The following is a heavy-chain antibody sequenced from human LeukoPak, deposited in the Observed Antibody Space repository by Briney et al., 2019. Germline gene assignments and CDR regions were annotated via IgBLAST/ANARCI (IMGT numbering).Heavy chain of an antibody. CDR3: AKDYGPANDFWSGYYTGIMDV. J-gene: IGHJ6*03. D-gene: IGHD3-3*01. V-gene: IGHV3-23*01. CDR1: GFTFSSYE. CDR2: IRGSGGGT. Sequence: GGSLRLSCAASGFTFSSYEMNWVRQAPGKGLEWVSAIRGSGGGTNYGDSVKGRFTISRDNSKNTLYLQMNSLRAEDTAVYYCAKDYGPANDFWSGYYTGIMDVWGKGTTVTISS.